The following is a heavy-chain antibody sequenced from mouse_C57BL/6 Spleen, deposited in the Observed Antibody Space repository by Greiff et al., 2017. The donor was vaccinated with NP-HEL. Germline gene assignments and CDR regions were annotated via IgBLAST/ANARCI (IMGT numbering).Heavy chain of an antibody. CDR1: GYTFTDYN. J-gene: IGHJ4*01. V-gene: IGHV1-22*01. CDR2: INPNNGGT. D-gene: IGHD2-4*01. Sequence: SGPELVKPGASVKMSCKASGYTFTDYNMHWVKQSHGKSLEWIGYINPNNGGTSYNQKFKGKATLTVNKSSSTAYMELRSLTSEDSAVYYCAREEDYGYAMDYWGQGTSVTVSS. CDR3: AREEDYGYAMDY.